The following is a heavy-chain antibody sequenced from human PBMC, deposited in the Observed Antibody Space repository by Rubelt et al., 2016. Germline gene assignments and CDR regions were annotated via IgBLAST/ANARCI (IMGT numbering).Heavy chain of an antibody. D-gene: IGHD2-15*01. CDR3: ARDSTGRRGGGMDV. J-gene: IGHJ6*02. CDR1: GGSISSSSYY. Sequence: QLQLQESGPGLVKPSETLSLTCTVSGGSISSSSYYWGWIRQPPGKGLEWIGYIYYSGSTNYNPPLTSPAPNSVATSRTQCSLKLGSVTAADTAVYYCARDSTGRRGGGMDVWGQGTTVTVSS. CDR2: IYYSGST. V-gene: IGHV4-61*05.